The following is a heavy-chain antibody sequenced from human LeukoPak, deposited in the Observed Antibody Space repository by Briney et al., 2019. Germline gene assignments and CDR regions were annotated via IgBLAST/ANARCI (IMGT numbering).Heavy chain of an antibody. CDR1: GGSISSYY. Sequence: SETLSLTCTVSGGSISSYYWSWIRQPPGKGLEWIGYIYYSGSTNYNPSLKSRVTISADTSKNQFSLKLSSVTAADTAVYYCARGGYSYGLKAFDYWGQGTLVTVSS. D-gene: IGHD5-18*01. CDR3: ARGGYSYGLKAFDY. J-gene: IGHJ4*02. V-gene: IGHV4-59*01. CDR2: IYYSGST.